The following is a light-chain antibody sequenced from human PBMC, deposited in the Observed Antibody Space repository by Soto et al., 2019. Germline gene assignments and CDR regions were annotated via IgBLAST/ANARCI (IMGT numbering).Light chain of an antibody. CDR2: ATS. Sequence: DIQMTQSPSSLSASVGDRVTITCRASQSISSYLNWYQQKPGKAPKLLIYATSSLQTGVPSRFSGSASGTDFTLTISSLQFEDFATYYCQQTYSTPKTFGQGTKLEIK. V-gene: IGKV1-39*01. J-gene: IGKJ2*01. CDR1: QSISSY. CDR3: QQTYSTPKT.